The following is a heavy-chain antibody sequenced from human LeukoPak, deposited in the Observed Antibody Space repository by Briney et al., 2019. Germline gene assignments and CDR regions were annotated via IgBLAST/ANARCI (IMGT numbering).Heavy chain of an antibody. V-gene: IGHV4-59*12. J-gene: IGHJ3*02. CDR3: ARGSRSLDIVVVVAARAAFDI. Sequence: SETLSLTCTVSGDSINKDYWSWLRQPPGKGLEWIAYIHSRGTTNYNPSLKSRVTISVDTSKNQFSLKLSSVTAADTAVYYCARGSRSLDIVVVVAARAAFDIWGQGTMVTVSS. D-gene: IGHD2-15*01. CDR2: IHSRGTT. CDR1: GDSINKDY.